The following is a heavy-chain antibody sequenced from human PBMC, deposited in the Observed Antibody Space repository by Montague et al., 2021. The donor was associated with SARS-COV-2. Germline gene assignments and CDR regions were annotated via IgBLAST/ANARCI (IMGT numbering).Heavy chain of an antibody. Sequence: SETLSLTCTVSGGSIRSSSYYWGWIRQPQGKGLEWIGSIYYSGSTYYNPSLKSRVTISVDKSKNQLSLKLSSVTAADTAVYYCARHRITRFLGRMFDYWGQGTLVTVSS. D-gene: IGHD3-9*01. V-gene: IGHV4-39*01. J-gene: IGHJ4*02. CDR2: IYYSGST. CDR3: ARHRITRFLGRMFDY. CDR1: GGSIRSSSYY.